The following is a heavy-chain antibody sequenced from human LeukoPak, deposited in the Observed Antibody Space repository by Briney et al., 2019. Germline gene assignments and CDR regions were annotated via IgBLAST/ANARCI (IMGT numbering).Heavy chain of an antibody. J-gene: IGHJ4*02. CDR3: ARDLSSSWYRAPDY. D-gene: IGHD6-13*01. CDR2: INPNSGGT. CDR1: GYTFTSYD. Sequence: ASVKVSCKASGYTFTSYDINWVRQATGQGLEWMGWINPNSGGTNYAQKFQGRVTMTRDTSISTAYMELRSLRSDDTAVYYCARDLSSSWYRAPDYWGQGTLVTVSS. V-gene: IGHV1-2*02.